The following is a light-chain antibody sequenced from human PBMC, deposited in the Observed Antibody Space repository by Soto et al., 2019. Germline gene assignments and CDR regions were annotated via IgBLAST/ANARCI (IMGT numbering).Light chain of an antibody. CDR1: QSVTSN. J-gene: IGKJ4*01. Sequence: EIVMTQSPATLSVSPGERATLSCRASQSVTSNLAWYEQRPGQAPRLLIYDTSTRATGIPARISGSGSGTEFTLTISSLQSEDFAVYYCQQYSKWPLTFGGGTRVEIK. CDR2: DTS. V-gene: IGKV3-15*01. CDR3: QQYSKWPLT.